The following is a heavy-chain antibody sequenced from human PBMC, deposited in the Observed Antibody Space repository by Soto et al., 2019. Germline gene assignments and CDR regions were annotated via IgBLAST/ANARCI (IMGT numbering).Heavy chain of an antibody. Sequence: GGSLRLSCAACGLTYRDNWISWVRQAPEKGLEWVANINQDGSETSYVDSVKGRFTISRDKSKNSLWLHMNSLRLDDTAVYYCARGSGSSYFDHWGQGKLVTVSS. CDR1: GLTYRDNW. V-gene: IGHV3-7*04. D-gene: IGHD1-26*01. CDR2: INQDGSET. J-gene: IGHJ4*02. CDR3: ARGSGSSYFDH.